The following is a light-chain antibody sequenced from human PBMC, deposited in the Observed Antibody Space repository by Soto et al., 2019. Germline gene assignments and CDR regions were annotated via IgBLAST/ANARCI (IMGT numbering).Light chain of an antibody. J-gene: IGKJ1*01. CDR3: QEYGSSRT. CDR1: QSVSSTY. Sequence: EIVLTQSPGTLSLSPGEKTTLSCRASQSVSSTYLAWYQQKPDQAPRLLIYGAFSRAAGIPDRFSGSGSGTDFTLTISRLEPEDSAVYYCQEYGSSRTLGQGTKVEIK. V-gene: IGKV3-20*01. CDR2: GAF.